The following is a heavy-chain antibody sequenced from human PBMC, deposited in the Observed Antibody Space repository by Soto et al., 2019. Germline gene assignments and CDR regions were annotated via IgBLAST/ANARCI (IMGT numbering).Heavy chain of an antibody. Sequence: QVQLQQSGPGLVKPSQTLSLTCAISGDSVSSNSAAWNWIRQSPSRGLEWLGRTYYRSKWYNDYAVSVKSRITINPDTSKNQFSLQLNSVTPEDTAVYYCARGYSSSWYGDYYYYGMDVWGQGTTVTVSS. J-gene: IGHJ6*02. CDR3: ARGYSSSWYGDYYYYGMDV. CDR2: TYYRSKWYN. V-gene: IGHV6-1*01. CDR1: GDSVSSNSAA. D-gene: IGHD6-13*01.